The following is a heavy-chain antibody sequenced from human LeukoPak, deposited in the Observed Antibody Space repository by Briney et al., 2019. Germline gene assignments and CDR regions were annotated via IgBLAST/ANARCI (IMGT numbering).Heavy chain of an antibody. CDR3: AKGQDFWSGYYSGFDY. Sequence: GGSLRLSCAASGFTFSSYAMSWVRQAPGKGLEWVSAISGGGGSTYYADSVKGRFTISRDNSKNTLYLQMNSLRAEDTAVYYCAKGQDFWSGYYSGFDYWGQGTLVTVSS. CDR1: GFTFSSYA. D-gene: IGHD3-3*01. J-gene: IGHJ4*02. V-gene: IGHV3-23*01. CDR2: ISGGGGST.